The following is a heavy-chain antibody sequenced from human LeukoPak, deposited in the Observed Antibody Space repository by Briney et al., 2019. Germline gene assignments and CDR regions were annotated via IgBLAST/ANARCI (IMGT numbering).Heavy chain of an antibody. Sequence: SVKVSCKASGGTFSSYAISWVRQAPGQGLEWMGGIIPIFGTANYAQKFQGRVTITADESTSTAYMELSSLRSEDTAVYYCAKDAVAGAFDIWGQGTVVNVSS. V-gene: IGHV1-69*01. CDR3: AKDAVAGAFDI. CDR1: GGTFSSYA. D-gene: IGHD6-19*01. CDR2: IIPIFGTA. J-gene: IGHJ3*02.